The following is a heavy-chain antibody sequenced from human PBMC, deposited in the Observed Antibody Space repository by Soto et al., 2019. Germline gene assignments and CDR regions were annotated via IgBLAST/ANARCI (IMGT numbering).Heavy chain of an antibody. Sequence: SETLSLTCTVSGGSISSGGYYWSWIRQHPGKGLEWIGYIYYSGSTYYNPSLKSRVTISVDTSKNQFSLKLSSVTAADTAVYYCARMRAGWFDPWGQGTLVTVSS. J-gene: IGHJ5*02. D-gene: IGHD3-10*01. V-gene: IGHV4-31*03. CDR3: ARMRAGWFDP. CDR1: GGSISSGGYY. CDR2: IYYSGST.